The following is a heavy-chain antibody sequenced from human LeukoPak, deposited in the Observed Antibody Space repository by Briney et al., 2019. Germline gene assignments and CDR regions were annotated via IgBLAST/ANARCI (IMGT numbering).Heavy chain of an antibody. CDR3: ARERIDYYGSGSYSIDY. Sequence: ASVKVSCKASGYTFTSYYMHWVGQAPGQGLEWMGIINPSGGSTSYAQKFQGRVTMTRDTSTSTVYMELSSLRSEDTAVYYCARERIDYYGSGSYSIDYWGQGTLVTVSS. D-gene: IGHD3-10*01. CDR1: GYTFTSYY. V-gene: IGHV1-46*01. CDR2: INPSGGST. J-gene: IGHJ4*02.